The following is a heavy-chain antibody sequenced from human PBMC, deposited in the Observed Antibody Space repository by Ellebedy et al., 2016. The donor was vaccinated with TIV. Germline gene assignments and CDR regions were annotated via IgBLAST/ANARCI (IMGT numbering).Heavy chain of an antibody. CDR1: GLTFNIYA. V-gene: IGHV3-30*04. Sequence: GGSLRLXCAASGLTFNIYAIHWVRQAPGKGLEWVAVISYDGSIKYYADSVKGRFTISRDNSKNTLYLQMNSLRAEDTAVYYCANIWYGRSVDAFDIWGQGTRVTVSS. J-gene: IGHJ3*02. CDR2: ISYDGSIK. CDR3: ANIWYGRSVDAFDI. D-gene: IGHD3-9*01.